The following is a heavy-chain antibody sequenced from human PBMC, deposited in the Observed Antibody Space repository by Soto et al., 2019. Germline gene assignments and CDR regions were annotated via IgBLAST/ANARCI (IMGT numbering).Heavy chain of an antibody. CDR3: AKNARGDGRIQVICPGY. CDR2: IKQDGSEK. V-gene: IGHV3-7*01. D-gene: IGHD1-26*01. J-gene: IGHJ4*02. CDR1: GFTFSNYW. Sequence: EVQLVESGGGLVQPGGSLRLSCAASGFTFSNYWMTWVRQAPGKGLEWVANIKQDGSEKYYVDSVEGRFTISRDNAKNSLYLQMNSLRADDTAVYYCAKNARGDGRIQVICPGYWGQGTLVTVSS.